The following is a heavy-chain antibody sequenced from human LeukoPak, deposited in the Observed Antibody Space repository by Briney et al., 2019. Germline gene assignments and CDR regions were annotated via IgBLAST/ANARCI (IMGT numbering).Heavy chain of an antibody. CDR1: GFTFSTFA. D-gene: IGHD3-22*01. J-gene: IGHJ4*02. Sequence: GGSLRLSCAASGFTFSTFAMIWVRQPPGKGLEWVSSIFPSGGEIHYADSVRGRFTISRDNSKSTLSLQMNSLRAEDTAVYYCARDQGYYDSSGYDYWGQGTLVTVSS. V-gene: IGHV3-23*01. CDR3: ARDQGYYDSSGYDY. CDR2: IFPSGGEI.